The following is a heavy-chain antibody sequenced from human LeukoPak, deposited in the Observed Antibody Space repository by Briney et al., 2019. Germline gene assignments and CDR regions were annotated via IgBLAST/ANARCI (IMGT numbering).Heavy chain of an antibody. CDR3: ARPLQGIVGATGFDY. V-gene: IGHV5-51*01. CDR1: EYIFANYW. Sequence: GESLQISCQGSEYIFANYWIAWLRQLPGKGMEGMGIIYPSDSDTRYSPSFQGQVTISADKSIKTAYLQWSSLKASDTAMYYCARPLQGIVGATGFDYWGQGTLVTVSS. D-gene: IGHD1-26*01. J-gene: IGHJ4*02. CDR2: IYPSDSDT.